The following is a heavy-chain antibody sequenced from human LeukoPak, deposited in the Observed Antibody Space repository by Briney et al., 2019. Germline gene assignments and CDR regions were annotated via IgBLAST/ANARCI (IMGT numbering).Heavy chain of an antibody. CDR2: INPNSGGT. J-gene: IGHJ4*02. Sequence: GASVKVSCKASGYTFTGYYMHWVRQAPGQGLEWMGWINPNSGGTNYAQKFQGRVTMTRDTSISTAYMELSRLRSDDTAVYYCARVFRRYSGYDHLDYWGQGTLVTVSS. CDR1: GYTFTGYY. V-gene: IGHV1-2*02. D-gene: IGHD5-12*01. CDR3: ARVFRRYSGYDHLDY.